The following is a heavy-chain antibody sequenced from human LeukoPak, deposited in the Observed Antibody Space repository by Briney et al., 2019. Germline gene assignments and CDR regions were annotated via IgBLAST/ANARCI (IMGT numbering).Heavy chain of an antibody. V-gene: IGHV3-66*01. J-gene: IGHJ4*02. CDR1: GFSVSRNY. CDR2: IYSGGST. D-gene: IGHD1-1*01. CDR3: ARRTDHQTGGDY. Sequence: GGSLRLSCAASGFSVSRNYMTWVRQAPGEGLEWVSLIYSGGSTSYADSVKGRFTISRDNSKNTLYLQMNSLRAEDTAVYYCARRTDHQTGGDYWGQGTLVTVSS.